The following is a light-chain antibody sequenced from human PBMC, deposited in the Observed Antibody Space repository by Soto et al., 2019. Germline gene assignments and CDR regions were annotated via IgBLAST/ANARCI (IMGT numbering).Light chain of an antibody. Sequence: GDRVTITCRASQSISSRLAWYQQKPGKAPKLLIYDASSLESGVPSRFSGSGSGTEFTLTTSSLQPDDFATYYCQQYNSYPLTFGGGTKVDIK. CDR3: QQYNSYPLT. J-gene: IGKJ4*01. V-gene: IGKV1-5*01. CDR2: DAS. CDR1: QSISSR.